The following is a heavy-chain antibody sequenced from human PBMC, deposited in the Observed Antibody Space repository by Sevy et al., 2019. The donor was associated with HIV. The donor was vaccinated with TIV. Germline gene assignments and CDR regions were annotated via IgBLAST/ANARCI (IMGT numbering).Heavy chain of an antibody. Sequence: GGSLRLSCAGSGFTFSNYWMSWVRQAPGKGLEWVANIKGDGSEKYYVASVKGRFTISRDNAKTSLYLQMKSLRVEDAAVYDCARDGSSASGLWGFDVWGQGTMVTVSS. J-gene: IGHJ6*02. CDR3: ARDGSSASGLWGFDV. CDR2: IKGDGSEK. V-gene: IGHV3-7*03. CDR1: GFTFSNYW. D-gene: IGHD2-2*01.